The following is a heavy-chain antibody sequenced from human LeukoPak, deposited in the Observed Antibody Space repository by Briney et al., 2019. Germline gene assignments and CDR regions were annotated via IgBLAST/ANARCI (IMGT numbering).Heavy chain of an antibody. CDR1: GYTFTSYD. Sequence: ASVKVSCKASGYTFTSYDINWVRQATGQGLEWMGWMNPNSGNTGYAQKFQGRVTITRNTSISTAYMELSSLRSEDTAVYYCARGPSELGAFDIWAQGTMVTVSS. J-gene: IGHJ3*02. D-gene: IGHD1-26*01. V-gene: IGHV1-8*03. CDR2: MNPNSGNT. CDR3: ARGPSELGAFDI.